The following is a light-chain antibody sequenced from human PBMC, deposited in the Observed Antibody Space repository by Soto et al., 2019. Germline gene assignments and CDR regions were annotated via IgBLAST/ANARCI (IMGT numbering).Light chain of an antibody. J-gene: IGLJ2*01. Sequence: QSVLTQLPSVSGAPGQRVTLSCTGNSSNIGAGYGVHWYQQLPGTAPKLLIYGNNNRPSGVPDRFSGSKSGTSASLAITGLQAEDEADYYCQSYDITLSGVVFGGGTKLTVL. CDR1: SSNIGAGYG. CDR2: GNN. CDR3: QSYDITLSGVV. V-gene: IGLV1-40*01.